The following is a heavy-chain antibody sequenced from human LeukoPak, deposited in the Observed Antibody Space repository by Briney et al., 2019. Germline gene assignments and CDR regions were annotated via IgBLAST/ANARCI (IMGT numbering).Heavy chain of an antibody. Sequence: GGSLRLSCAASGFTFSDYYMSWIRQAPGKGLEWVSYISNSGSAIYYADSVKGRFTISRDNSKNTLYLQMNSLRAEDTAIYYCAKNGDRGAYCTGGTCYPYFYYYMDVWSKGTTVTI. CDR3: AKNGDRGAYCTGGTCYPYFYYYMDV. CDR1: GFTFSDYY. J-gene: IGHJ6*03. CDR2: ISNSGSAI. D-gene: IGHD2-15*01. V-gene: IGHV3-11*01.